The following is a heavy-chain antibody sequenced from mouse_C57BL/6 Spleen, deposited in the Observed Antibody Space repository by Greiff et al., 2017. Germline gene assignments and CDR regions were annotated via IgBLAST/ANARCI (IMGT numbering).Heavy chain of an antibody. CDR2: IWSGGST. D-gene: IGHD1-1*01. J-gene: IGHJ2*01. Sequence: QVQLKQSGPGLVQPSQSLSITCTVSGFSLTSYGVHWVRQSPGQGLEWLGVIWSGGSTDYNAAFISRLSISKDNSKSQVFFKMHSLQADDTAIYYCARGNYYGSSLDYWGQGTTLTVSS. CDR1: GFSLTSYG. CDR3: ARGNYYGSSLDY. V-gene: IGHV2-2*01.